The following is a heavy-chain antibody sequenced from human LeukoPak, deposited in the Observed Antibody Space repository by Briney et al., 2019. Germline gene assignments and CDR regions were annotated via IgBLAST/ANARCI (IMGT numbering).Heavy chain of an antibody. CDR1: GYTFTSYY. CDR2: INPSGGST. V-gene: IGHV1-46*01. Sequence: ASVKVSCKASGYTFTSYYMHWVRQAPGQGLEWMGIINPSGGSTSYAQKFQGRVTITADESTSTAYMELSSLRSEGTAVYYCAREPSDAFDIWGQGTMVTVSS. J-gene: IGHJ3*02. CDR3: AREPSDAFDI.